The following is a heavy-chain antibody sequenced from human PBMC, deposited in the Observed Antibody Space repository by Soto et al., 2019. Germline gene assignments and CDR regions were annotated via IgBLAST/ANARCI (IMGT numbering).Heavy chain of an antibody. CDR3: AREAVTIAVATNNWFDP. CDR2: IIPILGIA. J-gene: IGHJ5*02. CDR1: GGTFSSYT. D-gene: IGHD6-19*01. Sequence: ASVKVSCKASGGTFSSYTISWVRQAPGQGLEWMGRIIPILGIANYAQKFQGRVTITADKSTSTAYMELSRLRSDDTAVYYCAREAVTIAVATNNWFDPWGQGTLVTVSS. V-gene: IGHV1-69*04.